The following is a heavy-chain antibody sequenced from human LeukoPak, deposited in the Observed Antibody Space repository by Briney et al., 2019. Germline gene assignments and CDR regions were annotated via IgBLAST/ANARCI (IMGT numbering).Heavy chain of an antibody. D-gene: IGHD4-23*01. V-gene: IGHV4-4*07. CDR1: GGSISPYY. J-gene: IGHJ4*02. CDR3: ARDLGGNSERGPSPGFDY. Sequence: SETLSLTCTVSGGSISPYYWSFIRQPAGKGLEWIGRISTSGSSKYNPSLESRVTMSVDTSKNQFSLKVTSVTAADTAMYYCARDLGGNSERGPSPGFDYWGQGTLVTVSS. CDR2: ISTSGSS.